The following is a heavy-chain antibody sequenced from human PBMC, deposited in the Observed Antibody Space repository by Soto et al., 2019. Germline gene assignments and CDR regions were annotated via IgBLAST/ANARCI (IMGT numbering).Heavy chain of an antibody. D-gene: IGHD2-21*01. Sequence: QMQLRQSGSGLVEPTQTLSLTCAVSGDSFNSGSFSWSWIRQPPGKGLEWVGTVFHGGATRYNPYVKSRVTMTEDRYTIRLSMTLNAVTAEKTAVCYCARAFVGGWGSDPSGYYYSMAVWGRGTTVTVS. CDR2: VFHGGAT. V-gene: IGHV4-30-2*01. CDR3: ARAFVGGWGSDPSGYYYSMAV. CDR1: GDSFNSGSFS. J-gene: IGHJ6*02.